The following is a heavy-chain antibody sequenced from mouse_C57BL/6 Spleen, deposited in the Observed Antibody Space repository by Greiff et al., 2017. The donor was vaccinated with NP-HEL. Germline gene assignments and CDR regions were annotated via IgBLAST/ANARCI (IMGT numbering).Heavy chain of an antibody. D-gene: IGHD1-1*01. CDR3: TRVDYYGSSYDAMDY. CDR2: ISSGSSTI. CDR1: GFTFSDYG. J-gene: IGHJ4*01. V-gene: IGHV5-17*01. Sequence: EVQLVESGGGLVKPGGSLKLSCAASGFTFSDYGIHWVRQAPEKGLEWVAYISSGSSTIYYADTVKGRFTISRDNAKNTLFLQMPSLRSEDTAMYYCTRVDYYGSSYDAMDYWGQGTSVTVSS.